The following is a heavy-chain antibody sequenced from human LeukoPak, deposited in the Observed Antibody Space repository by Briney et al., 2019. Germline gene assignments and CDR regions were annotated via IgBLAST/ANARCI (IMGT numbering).Heavy chain of an antibody. CDR1: GFTFSSYG. D-gene: IGHD5-12*01. Sequence: GSLRLSCAASGFTFSSYGMHWVRQAPGKGLEWVAVISYDGSNKYYADSVKGRFTISRDNSKNTLYLQMNGLRAEDTAVYYCASSGYDVNIDYWGQGTLVTVSS. J-gene: IGHJ4*02. CDR3: ASSGYDVNIDY. CDR2: ISYDGSNK. V-gene: IGHV3-30*03.